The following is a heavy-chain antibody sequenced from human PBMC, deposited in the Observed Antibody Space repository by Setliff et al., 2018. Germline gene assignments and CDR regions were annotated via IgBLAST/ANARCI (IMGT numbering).Heavy chain of an antibody. CDR1: GGSISPYF. CDR2: IYHNGNT. CDR3: VRDRTAYSYGLDV. J-gene: IGHJ6*02. D-gene: IGHD5-18*01. V-gene: IGHV4-59*01. Sequence: SETLSLTCTVSGGSISPYFWSWVRRPPGKGLEWIGYIYHNGNTNFNPSLKTRVTMSVDTSKNQFALNLRSVTAADTAAYYCVRDRTAYSYGLDVWGQGTTVTVSS.